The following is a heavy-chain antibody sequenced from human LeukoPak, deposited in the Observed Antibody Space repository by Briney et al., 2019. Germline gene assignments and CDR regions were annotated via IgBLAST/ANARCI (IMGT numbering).Heavy chain of an antibody. V-gene: IGHV3-23*01. D-gene: IGHD5-18*01. CDR2: IFPSGGEI. Sequence: GGSLRLSCAASGFTFSTFAMLWVRQPPGKGLEWVSSIFPSGGEIHYADSVRGRFTISRDNSKSILSLQMNSLRAEATAIYYCATYRQVLLPFESWGQGTLVTVSS. J-gene: IGHJ4*02. CDR3: ATYRQVLLPFES. CDR1: GFTFSTFA.